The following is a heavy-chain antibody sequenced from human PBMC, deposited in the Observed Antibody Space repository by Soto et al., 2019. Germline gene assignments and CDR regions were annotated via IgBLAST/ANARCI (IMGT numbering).Heavy chain of an antibody. CDR1: GFTFSSYA. CDR2: ISYDGSNK. CDR3: ARDYPQIDTYYYDSSGYCDY. Sequence: PGGSLRLSCAASGFTFSSYAMHWVRQAPGKGLEWVAVISYDGSNKYYADSVKGRFTISRDNSKNTLYLQMNSLRAEDTAVYYCARDYPQIDTYYYDSSGYCDYWGQGTLVTVSS. J-gene: IGHJ4*02. D-gene: IGHD3-22*01. V-gene: IGHV3-30-3*01.